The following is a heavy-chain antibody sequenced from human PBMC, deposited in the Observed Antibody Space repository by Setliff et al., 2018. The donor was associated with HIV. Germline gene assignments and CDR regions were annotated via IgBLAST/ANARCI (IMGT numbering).Heavy chain of an antibody. V-gene: IGHV4-30-4*08. CDR3: VREGAGSGSYYLDF. CDR2: ISYSGRT. D-gene: IGHD3-10*01. Sequence: PSETLSLTCNVSGFSFRNSFYNWGWIRQPPGKGLEWIGYISYSGRTYYNPSLKNRVTMSIDRSKKQFSLNLSSVTAADTALYFCVREGAGSGSYYLDFWGQGILVTVSS. J-gene: IGHJ4*02. CDR1: GFSFRNSFYN.